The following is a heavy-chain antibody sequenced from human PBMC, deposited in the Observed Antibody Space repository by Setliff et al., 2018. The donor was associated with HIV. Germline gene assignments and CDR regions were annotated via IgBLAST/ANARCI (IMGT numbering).Heavy chain of an antibody. J-gene: IGHJ4*02. CDR2: MNPNSGNT. D-gene: IGHD1-26*01. CDR3: ARFRKFQLVGALDY. Sequence: ASVKVSCKASGYTFTNYDINWVRQATGQGLEWMEWMNPNSGNTGYAQKFQGRVTMTRNTSISTAYMELSSLRSEDTAVYYCARFRKFQLVGALDYWGQGTLVTVSS. CDR1: GYTFTNYD. V-gene: IGHV1-8*01.